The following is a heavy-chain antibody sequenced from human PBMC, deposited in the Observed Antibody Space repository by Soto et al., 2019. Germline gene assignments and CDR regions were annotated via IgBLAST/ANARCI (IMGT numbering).Heavy chain of an antibody. CDR2: IWYDGSNK. J-gene: IGHJ4*02. CDR3: ARGGSSSHYFDY. V-gene: IGHV3-33*01. CDR1: GFTFSSYG. Sequence: QVQLVESGGGVVQPGRSLTLSSAASGFTFSSYGMHWVRQAPGKGLEWVAVIWYDGSNKYYADSVKGRFTISRDNSKNTLYLQMNSLRAEDTAVYYCARGGSSSHYFDYWGQGTLVTVSS. D-gene: IGHD6-13*01.